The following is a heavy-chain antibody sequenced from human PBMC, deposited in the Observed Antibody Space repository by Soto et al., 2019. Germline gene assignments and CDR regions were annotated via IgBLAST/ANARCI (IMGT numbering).Heavy chain of an antibody. Sequence: PSETLSLTCTVSGGSISSGDYYWSWIHQPPGKGLEWIWYIYYSGSTYYNPSLKSRVTISVDTSKNQFSLKLSSVTAADTAVYYCARGFRSGSMSFDYWGQGTLVTVSS. J-gene: IGHJ4*02. CDR2: IYYSGST. V-gene: IGHV4-30-4*01. D-gene: IGHD3-10*01. CDR3: ARGFRSGSMSFDY. CDR1: GGSISSGDYY.